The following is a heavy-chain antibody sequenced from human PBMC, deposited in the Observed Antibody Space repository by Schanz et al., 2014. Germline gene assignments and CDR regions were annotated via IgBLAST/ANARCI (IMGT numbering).Heavy chain of an antibody. V-gene: IGHV3-23*01. CDR3: AKGRFGELSAFDI. CDR1: GFIFRSFG. D-gene: IGHD3-10*01. J-gene: IGHJ3*02. Sequence: EVQLLESGGGLVQPGGSLRLSCATSGFIFRSFGIHWVRQAPGKGLEWVSSISGDHRNTFYADSVKGRFTISRDNSKNTLYLQMNSLRAEDTAVYYCAKGRFGELSAFDIWGQGTMVTVSS. CDR2: ISGDHRNT.